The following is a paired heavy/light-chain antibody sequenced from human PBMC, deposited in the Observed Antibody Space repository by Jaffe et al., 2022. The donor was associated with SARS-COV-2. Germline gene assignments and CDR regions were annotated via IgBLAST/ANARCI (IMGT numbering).Light chain of an antibody. V-gene: IGKV3-11*01. J-gene: IGKJ1*01. CDR3: QQRSSWPRT. CDR1: QSVNIF. CDR2: DAS. Sequence: VLTQSPATLSLSPGQRATLSCRASQSVNIFLAWYQHKPGQTPRLLIYDASNRATGIPARFSGSGSGTDFSLTISSLEPEDFAVYYCQQRSSWPRTFGQGTKVEIK.
Heavy chain of an antibody. V-gene: IGHV3-48*04. J-gene: IGHJ4*01. Sequence: EVQLVESGGGLVQPGGSLRLSCAASGFTFSGYNMNWVRQAPGKGLEWVSYISFLSSPIYYADSVKGRFTISRDNAKNSLYLQMNSLRAEDTAVYYCARDLQPLGPSIPVAYQGHFDYWGHGTLVTVSS. CDR2: ISFLSSPI. D-gene: IGHD6-19*01. CDR3: ARDLQPLGPSIPVAYQGHFDY. CDR1: GFTFSGYN.